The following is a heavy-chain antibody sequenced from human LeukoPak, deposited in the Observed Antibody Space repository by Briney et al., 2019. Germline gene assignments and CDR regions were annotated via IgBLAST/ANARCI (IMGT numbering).Heavy chain of an antibody. V-gene: IGHV1-46*01. CDR3: ARAGGYCGRISCPYYFDY. CDR2: INPRGTST. Sequence: ASVKVSCKASGYSFTSHYMHWVRQAPGQGLEWMGLINPRGTSTIYAEKFQGRVTMTRNTSISTAYMELSSLRSEDTAVYYCARAGGYCGRISCPYYFDYWGQGSLVAVSS. CDR1: GYSFTSHY. J-gene: IGHJ4*02. D-gene: IGHD2-15*01.